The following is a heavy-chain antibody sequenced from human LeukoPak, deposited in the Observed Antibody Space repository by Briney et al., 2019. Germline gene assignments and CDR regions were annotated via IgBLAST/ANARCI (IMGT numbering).Heavy chain of an antibody. D-gene: IGHD6-13*01. V-gene: IGHV3-30*03. CDR3: ARVSTAASLAIDS. CDR1: GFTFSNYG. CDR2: ISYDGSYK. Sequence: TGGSLRLSCAASGFTFSNYGMHWVRQAPGKGLEWVTVISYDGSYKYYADSVKGRFAISRDNAKNSLYLQMNSLRAEDTAVYYCARVSTAASLAIDSWGQGTLVTVST. J-gene: IGHJ4*02.